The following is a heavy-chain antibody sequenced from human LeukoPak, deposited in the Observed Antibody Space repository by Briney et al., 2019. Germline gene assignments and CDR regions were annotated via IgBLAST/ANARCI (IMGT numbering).Heavy chain of an antibody. J-gene: IGHJ4*02. Sequence: PGGSLRLSCAASGFTFSSYAMSWVRQAPGKGLEWVSSISGSGGSTSYADSVKGRFTISRDNPKNTLYLQMNSLRAEDTAVYFCAKRGVVIRVILVGFHKQAYYFDSWGQGALVTVSS. V-gene: IGHV3-23*01. CDR2: ISGSGGST. D-gene: IGHD3-22*01. CDR3: AKRGVVIRVILVGFHKQAYYFDS. CDR1: GFTFSSYA.